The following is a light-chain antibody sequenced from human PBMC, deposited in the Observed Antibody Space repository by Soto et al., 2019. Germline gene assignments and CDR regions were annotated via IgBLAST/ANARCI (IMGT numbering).Light chain of an antibody. J-gene: IGKJ3*01. CDR3: QQYHSAPFT. Sequence: VLTQSPGTLSLSPWGRATLSCRASQNINNNYLAWYQHKPGQAPRLLIYDASLRATGVPDRFSGSGSGTDFTLTITRLEPDDSAVYYCQQYHSAPFTFGPGTKVDIK. CDR1: QNINNNY. V-gene: IGKV3-20*01. CDR2: DAS.